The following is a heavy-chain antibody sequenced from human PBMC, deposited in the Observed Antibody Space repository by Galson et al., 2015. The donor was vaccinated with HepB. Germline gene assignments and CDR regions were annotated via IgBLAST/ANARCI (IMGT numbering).Heavy chain of an antibody. CDR3: AREIVDNLHYFDY. Sequence: CAISGDSVSSNSAAWNCIRQSPSRGLEWLGRTYYRSKWYNDYAVSVKSRITINPDTSKNQFSLQLNSVTPEDTAVYYCAREIVDNLHYFDYWGQGTLVTVSS. V-gene: IGHV6-1*01. CDR2: TYYRSKWYN. D-gene: IGHD2-21*01. CDR1: GDSVSSNSAA. J-gene: IGHJ4*02.